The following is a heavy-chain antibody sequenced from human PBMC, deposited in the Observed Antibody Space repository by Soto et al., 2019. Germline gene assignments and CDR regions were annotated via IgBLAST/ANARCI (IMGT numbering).Heavy chain of an antibody. CDR2: IIPMVGTP. V-gene: IGHV1-69*08. J-gene: IGHJ6*03. Sequence: QAQLVQSGAELKRPGSSVKVSCKASGDTFSSYSISWVRQAPGQGLEWMGRIIPMVGTPNYAQKFQGRVTFSADKSTSTAYMVLNSLISDDTAVYYCATDGGSTSSSAYNYFMDVWGKGTPVTVSS. CDR3: ATDGGSTSSSAYNYFMDV. CDR1: GDTFSSYS. D-gene: IGHD3-16*01.